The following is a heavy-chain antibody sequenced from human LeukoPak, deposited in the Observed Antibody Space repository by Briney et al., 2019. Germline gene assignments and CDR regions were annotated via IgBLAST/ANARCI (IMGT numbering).Heavy chain of an antibody. J-gene: IGHJ6*03. D-gene: IGHD5-12*01. V-gene: IGHV4-59*01. CDR2: IHYSGST. CDR3: ARTTEGYAGGPGYSYYYYMDV. Sequence: PSETLSLTCAVYGGSFSGYYWSWIRQPAGKGLEWIGYIHYSGSTHYNPSLKSRVTISVDTSKNQVSLKLRSVTAADTAVYYCARTTEGYAGGPGYSYYYYMDVWGKGTTVTISS. CDR1: GGSFSGYY.